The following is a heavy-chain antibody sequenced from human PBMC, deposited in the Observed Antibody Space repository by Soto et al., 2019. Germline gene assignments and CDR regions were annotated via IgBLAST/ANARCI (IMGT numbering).Heavy chain of an antibody. CDR2: IWYDGSND. CDR3: ARDVRAAGIKYFQQ. V-gene: IGHV3-33*01. J-gene: IGHJ1*01. Sequence: QVQLVESGGGVVQPGRSLRLSCVASGFTFSGSAMHWVRQAPGKGLEWVAVIWYDGSNDLYADFVKGRFIISRDNSKNTMYLQMTSLRAEDTAVYYCARDVRAAGIKYFQQWGQGTLVTVSS. D-gene: IGHD6-13*01. CDR1: GFTFSGSA.